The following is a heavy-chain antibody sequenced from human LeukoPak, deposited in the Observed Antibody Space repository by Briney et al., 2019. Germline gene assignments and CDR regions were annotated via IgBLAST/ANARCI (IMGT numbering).Heavy chain of an antibody. CDR3: ARDLAPSQTRRDGYNFDY. Sequence: ASVKVSCKASGYTFTSYYMHWVRQAPGQGLEWMGIINPSGGSTSYAQKFQGRVTMTRDTSTSTVYMELSSLRSEDTAVYYCARDLAPSQTRRDGYNFDYWGQGTLVTVSS. J-gene: IGHJ4*02. CDR1: GYTFTSYY. CDR2: INPSGGST. V-gene: IGHV1-46*01. D-gene: IGHD5-24*01.